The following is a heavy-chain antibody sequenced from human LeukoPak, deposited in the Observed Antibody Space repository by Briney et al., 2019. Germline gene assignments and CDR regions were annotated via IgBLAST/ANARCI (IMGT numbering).Heavy chain of an antibody. J-gene: IGHJ6*03. CDR1: GFTFSSYG. Sequence: GGSLRLSCAASGFTFSSYGMHWVRQAPGKGLEWVAVIWYDGSNKYYADSVKGRFTISRDNSKNTLYLQMNSLRAEDTAVYYCARRGRKVAAAGIGYYMDVWGKGTTVTVSS. CDR3: ARRGRKVAAAGIGYYMDV. D-gene: IGHD6-13*01. CDR2: IWYDGSNK. V-gene: IGHV3-33*01.